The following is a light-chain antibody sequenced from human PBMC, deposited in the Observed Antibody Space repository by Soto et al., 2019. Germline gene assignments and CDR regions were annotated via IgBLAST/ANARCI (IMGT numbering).Light chain of an antibody. J-gene: IGKJ1*01. V-gene: IGKV3-20*01. CDR3: QQCVGSRT. CDR1: QSVSSGS. Sequence: EIGLTRYPSTVALSCGARATXSCRASQSVSSGSLAWYQQNPCQAPSLLIYVASSRPTGIPDRSGGSGYGTDLPLAHTSRERENLAVFYVQQCVGSRTFGQGTKVDIK. CDR2: VAS.